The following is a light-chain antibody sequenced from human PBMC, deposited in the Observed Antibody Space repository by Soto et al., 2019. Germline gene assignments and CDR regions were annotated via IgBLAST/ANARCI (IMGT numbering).Light chain of an antibody. V-gene: IGKV1-9*01. Sequence: IQLTQSPSSLSASVGDRVTITCRASQGISSFLAWYQQKPGKAPKLLIYGASTLQSGVPSRFSGSESGTDFTLTIGSLQPEDFATYYCQQLNSFPLPFGPGTKVDIK. J-gene: IGKJ3*01. CDR1: QGISSF. CDR3: QQLNSFPLP. CDR2: GAS.